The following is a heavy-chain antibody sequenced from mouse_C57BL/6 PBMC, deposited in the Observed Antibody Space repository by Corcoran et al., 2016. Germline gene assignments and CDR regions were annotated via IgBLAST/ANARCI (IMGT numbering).Heavy chain of an antibody. Sequence: QVQLQQSGAELVKPGASVKISCKASGYAFSSYWMNWVKQRPGKGLEWIGQIYPGDGDTNYNGKFKGKATLTADKSSSTAYMQLSSLTSEDSAVYFCARGGSSGYGTSAWFAYWGQGTLVTVSA. CDR1: GYAFSSYW. D-gene: IGHD3-2*02. V-gene: IGHV1-80*01. CDR3: ARGGSSGYGTSAWFAY. J-gene: IGHJ3*01. CDR2: IYPGDGDT.